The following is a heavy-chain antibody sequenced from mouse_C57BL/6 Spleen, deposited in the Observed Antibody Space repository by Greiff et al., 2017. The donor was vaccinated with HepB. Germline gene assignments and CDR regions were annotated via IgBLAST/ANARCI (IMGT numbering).Heavy chain of an antibody. CDR2: ISGGGGNT. CDR1: GFTFSSYT. D-gene: IGHD2-1*01. J-gene: IGHJ2*01. CDR3: ARHYGNYFDY. Sequence: EVKLVESGGGLVKPGGSLKLSCAASGFTFSSYTMSWVRQTPEKRLEWVATISGGGGNTYYPDSVKGRFTISRDNAKNTLYLQMSSLRSEDTALYYCARHYGNYFDYWGQGTTLTVSS. V-gene: IGHV5-9*01.